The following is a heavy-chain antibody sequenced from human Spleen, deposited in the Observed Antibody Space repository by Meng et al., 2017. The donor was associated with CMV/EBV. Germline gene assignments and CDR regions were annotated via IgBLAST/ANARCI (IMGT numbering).Heavy chain of an antibody. CDR2: MNPKTGNR. J-gene: IGHJ3*02. CDR3: ARGPPVAAVAFDI. D-gene: IGHD6-19*01. V-gene: IGHV1-8*03. Sequence: ASVKVSCKASGYTFTDYDVHWVRQATGQGLEWMGWMNPKTGNRGYAQRFQGRVTLSGITSKSTAYMELSSLRFEDTAVYYCARGPPVAAVAFDIWGQGTMVTVSS. CDR1: GYTFTDYD.